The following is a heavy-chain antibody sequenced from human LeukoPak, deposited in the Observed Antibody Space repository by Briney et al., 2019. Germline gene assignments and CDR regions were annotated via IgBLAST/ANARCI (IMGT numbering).Heavy chain of an antibody. Sequence: PSETLSLTCTVSGGSISSYYWSWIRQPPGKGLEWIGEIYHSGSTNYNPSLKSRVTISVDKSKNQFSLKLNSVTAADTAVYYCARKRDGSGSYAFDFWGQGTMVTVSS. J-gene: IGHJ3*01. V-gene: IGHV4-59*12. CDR3: ARKRDGSGSYAFDF. CDR2: IYHSGST. D-gene: IGHD3-10*01. CDR1: GGSISSYY.